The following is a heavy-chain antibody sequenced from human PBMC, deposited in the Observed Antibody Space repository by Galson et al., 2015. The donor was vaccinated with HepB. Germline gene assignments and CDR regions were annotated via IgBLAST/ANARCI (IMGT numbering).Heavy chain of an antibody. J-gene: IGHJ6*02. CDR2: VRTDNGHT. CDR3: ARVGSLYGMDV. CDR1: GYMFTIYG. D-gene: IGHD5-12*01. Sequence: SVKVSCKAAGYMFTIYGMCWVRQAPGQGVEWMGWVRTDNGHTEYAQNFQGRVTMTAETSTNTAYMELRSLRFDDTAVYYCARVGSLYGMDVWGQGTTVTVSS. V-gene: IGHV1-18*04.